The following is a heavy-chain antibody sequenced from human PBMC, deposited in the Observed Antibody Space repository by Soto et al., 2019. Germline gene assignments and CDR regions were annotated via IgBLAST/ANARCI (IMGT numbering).Heavy chain of an antibody. CDR2: ISYDGSNK. J-gene: IGHJ6*02. V-gene: IGHV3-30-3*01. CDR3: ARGTTTSAFSAMGV. CDR1: GFTFSNNA. Sequence: QVQLVESGGGVVQPGRSLRLSCAASGFTFSNNAMDWVRQAPGKGLEWVAVISYDGSNKYIAESVKGRFTISRDNSKNALFLRMNSRRGEDTAVDYCARGTTTSAFSAMGVWGQGTTVTVSS. D-gene: IGHD1-1*01.